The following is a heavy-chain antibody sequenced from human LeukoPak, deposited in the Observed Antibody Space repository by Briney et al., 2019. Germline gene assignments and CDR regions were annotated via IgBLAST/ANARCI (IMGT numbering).Heavy chain of an antibody. CDR2: IWYDGSNK. Sequence: PGGSLRLSCAASGFTFSSYGMHWVRQAPGKGLEWVAVIWYDGSNKYYADSVKGRFTISRDNSKNTLYLQMNSLRAEDTAVYYCPSRNYYGSGSHTADVDDDWGQGTLVTVSS. D-gene: IGHD3-10*01. CDR3: PSRNYYGSGSHTADVDDD. J-gene: IGHJ4*02. V-gene: IGHV3-33*01. CDR1: GFTFSSYG.